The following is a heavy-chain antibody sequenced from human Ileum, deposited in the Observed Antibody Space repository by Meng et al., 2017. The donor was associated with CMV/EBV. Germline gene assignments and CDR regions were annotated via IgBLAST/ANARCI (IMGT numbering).Heavy chain of an antibody. V-gene: IGHV3-21*01. D-gene: IGHD6-19*01. CDR1: GFTFSSYG. Sequence: CAASGFTFSSYGMNWVRQAPGQGLEWVSFMSSTGSYIYYADSLKGRFAISRDNAKNSLYLQMNSLRAEDTAVYYCARALGWGDAFDIWGQGTMVTVSS. J-gene: IGHJ3*02. CDR3: ARALGWGDAFDI. CDR2: MSSTGSYI.